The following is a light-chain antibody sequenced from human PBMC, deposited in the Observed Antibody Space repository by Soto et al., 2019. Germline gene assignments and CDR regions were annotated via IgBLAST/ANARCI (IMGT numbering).Light chain of an antibody. J-gene: IGLJ1*01. Sequence: SVLTQPASLSGAPGQSIPISCTGTSNEVGAYNYVSWYQQPPGKAPKLMIYDVSNRPSGVSDRFSGSKSGNTASLTISGLQTEDEADYYCKSYTTTSTYVFGTGTKVTVL. CDR2: DVS. CDR3: KSYTTTSTYV. CDR1: SNEVGAYNY. V-gene: IGLV2-14*01.